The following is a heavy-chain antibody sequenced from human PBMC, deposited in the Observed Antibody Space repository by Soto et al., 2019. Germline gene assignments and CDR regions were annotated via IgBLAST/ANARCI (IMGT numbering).Heavy chain of an antibody. J-gene: IGHJ6*02. Sequence: PGGSLRLSCTTSGFTFGDYAMSWSRQAPGKGLEWVGVIRSKAYGGTTDYAASVKGRFTISRDDSKSIAYLQMNSLKSEDTGVYYCTKYTYTSRYAYYGMDVWGHGXTVTVSS. D-gene: IGHD6-13*01. CDR2: IRSKAYGGTT. V-gene: IGHV3-49*03. CDR1: GFTFGDYA. CDR3: TKYTYTSRYAYYGMDV.